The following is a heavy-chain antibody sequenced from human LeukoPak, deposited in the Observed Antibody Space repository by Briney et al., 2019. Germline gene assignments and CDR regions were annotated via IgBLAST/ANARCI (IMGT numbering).Heavy chain of an antibody. CDR1: GGSFSGYY. Sequence: PSETLSLTCAVYGGSFSGYYWSWIRQPPGKGLEWIGEINHSGSTNYNPSLKSRVTISVDTSKNQFSLKLSSVTAADTAVYYCARRGSRIAAAPDYWGQGTLVTVSS. J-gene: IGHJ4*02. D-gene: IGHD6-13*01. V-gene: IGHV4-34*01. CDR3: ARRGSRIAAAPDY. CDR2: INHSGST.